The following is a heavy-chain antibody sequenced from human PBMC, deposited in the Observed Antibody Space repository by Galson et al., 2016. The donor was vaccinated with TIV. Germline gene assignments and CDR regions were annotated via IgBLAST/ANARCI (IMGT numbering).Heavy chain of an antibody. V-gene: IGHV3-15*01. CDR3: HCSSTSCYVRWFDP. CDR2: IKSETDGGTT. D-gene: IGHD2-2*01. J-gene: IGHJ5*02. CDR1: GFTFSNAW. Sequence: SLRLPCAASGFTFSNAWMSWVRQAPGKGLEWVGRIKSETDGGTTDYAAPVKGRFTISRDDSKNTLYLQMNTLKTEDTAVYYCHCSSTSCYVRWFDPWGQGTLVTVSS.